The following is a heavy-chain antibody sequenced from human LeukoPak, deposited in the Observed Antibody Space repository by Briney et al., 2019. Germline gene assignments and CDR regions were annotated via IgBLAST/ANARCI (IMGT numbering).Heavy chain of an antibody. CDR3: AKGGFYNSGSYDY. V-gene: IGHV3-23*01. CDR1: GFTFSSYA. D-gene: IGHD3-10*01. J-gene: IGHJ4*02. Sequence: GGSLRLSCAASGFTFSSYAMSWVRQAPGKGLEWVSGISGSVISTYYADSVKGRFTISRDNSKNTLYLQMNSLRAEDTAVYYCAKGGFYNSGSYDYWGQGTLVTVSS. CDR2: ISGSVIST.